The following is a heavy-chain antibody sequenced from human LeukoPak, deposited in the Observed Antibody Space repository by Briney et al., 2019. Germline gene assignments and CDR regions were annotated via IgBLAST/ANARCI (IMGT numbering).Heavy chain of an antibody. CDR3: ARTYYGSGSYYKRYFDY. J-gene: IGHJ4*02. Sequence: ASVKVSSKASGYTFTTYDINWVRQATGQGLEWMGWMNPNSGNTGYAQKFQGRVTMTRNTSISTAYMELSSLRSEDTAVYYCARTYYGSGSYYKRYFDYWGQGTLVTVSS. D-gene: IGHD3-10*01. CDR1: GYTFTTYD. V-gene: IGHV1-8*01. CDR2: MNPNSGNT.